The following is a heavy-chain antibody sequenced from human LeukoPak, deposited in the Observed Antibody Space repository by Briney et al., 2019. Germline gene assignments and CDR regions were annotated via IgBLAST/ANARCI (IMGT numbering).Heavy chain of an antibody. J-gene: IGHJ6*02. CDR1: GYSFTSYW. V-gene: IGHV5-51*01. Sequence: GESLKISCKGSGYSFTSYWIGWVRQVPGKGLEWMGIIYPGDSDTRYSPSFQGQVTISADKSISTAYLQWSSLKASDTAMYYCARLLLGGPVSHYGMDVWGQGTTVTVSS. CDR3: ARLLLGGPVSHYGMDV. CDR2: IYPGDSDT.